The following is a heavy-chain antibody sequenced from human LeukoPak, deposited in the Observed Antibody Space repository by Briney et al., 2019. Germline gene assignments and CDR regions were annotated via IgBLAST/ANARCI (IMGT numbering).Heavy chain of an antibody. Sequence: PSQTLSLTCTVSGGSISSGDYYWTWIRQPAGKGLEWIGRIHTSGSTNYKPSLQSRVTIAIDTSKNQFSLKLSSVTAADTAVYYCARAIVVVPAATNWFDPWGQGTLSPSPQ. V-gene: IGHV4-61*02. D-gene: IGHD2-2*01. CDR2: IHTSGST. CDR3: ARAIVVVPAATNWFDP. J-gene: IGHJ5*02. CDR1: GGSISSGDYY.